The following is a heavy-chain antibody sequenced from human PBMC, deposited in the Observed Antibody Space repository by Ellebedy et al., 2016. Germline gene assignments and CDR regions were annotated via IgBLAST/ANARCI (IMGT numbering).Heavy chain of an antibody. CDR2: IYTGGKT. CDR1: GFTVSNTY. V-gene: IGHV3-53*04. Sequence: GESLKISCEISGFTVSNTYMSWVRQAPGKGLEWVSVIYTGGKTYSADSVKGRFTVSRHNSRNALYLQMNSLRPEDTAVYYCAREEGHCTDDLCYPGYFDYWGRGTLVTVSS. J-gene: IGHJ4*02. CDR3: AREEGHCTDDLCYPGYFDY. D-gene: IGHD2-8*02.